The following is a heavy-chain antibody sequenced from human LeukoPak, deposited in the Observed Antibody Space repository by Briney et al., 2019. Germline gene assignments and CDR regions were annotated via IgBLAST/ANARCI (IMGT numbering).Heavy chain of an antibody. Sequence: PSETLSLTCTVSGGSISSSSYYWGWIRQPPGKGLEWIGSIYYSGSTYYNPSLKSRVTISVDTSKNQFSLKLSSVTAADTAVYYCASFGQLHRGMIDYWGQGTLVTVSS. J-gene: IGHJ4*02. D-gene: IGHD6-6*01. CDR3: ASFGQLHRGMIDY. V-gene: IGHV4-39*07. CDR2: IYYSGST. CDR1: GGSISSSSYY.